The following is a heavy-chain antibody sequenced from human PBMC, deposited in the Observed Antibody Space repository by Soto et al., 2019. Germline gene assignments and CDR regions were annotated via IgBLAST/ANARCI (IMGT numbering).Heavy chain of an antibody. J-gene: IGHJ6*02. Sequence: PGESLKISCKGSGYSFTSYWIGWVRQMPGKGLEWMGIIYPGDSDTRYSPSFQGQVTISADKSISTAYLQWSSLKASDTAMYYCARRLLYGSGSYAYGMDVWGQGTKVTVSS. V-gene: IGHV5-51*01. CDR3: ARRLLYGSGSYAYGMDV. D-gene: IGHD3-10*01. CDR2: IYPGDSDT. CDR1: GYSFTSYW.